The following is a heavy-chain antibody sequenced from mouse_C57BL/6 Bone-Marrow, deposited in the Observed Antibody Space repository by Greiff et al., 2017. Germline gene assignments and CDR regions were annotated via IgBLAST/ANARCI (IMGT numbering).Heavy chain of an antibody. CDR2: IYPGSGST. V-gene: IGHV1-55*01. Sequence: QVQLQQPGAELVKPGASVKMSCKASGYTFTSYWITWVKQRPGQGLERIGDIYPGSGSTNYNEKFKSKATLTVDTSSSTAYMQLSSLTSEDSAVYYCASSTMVTTTGYYFDYWGQGTTLTVSS. CDR3: ASSTMVTTTGYYFDY. D-gene: IGHD2-2*01. CDR1: GYTFTSYW. J-gene: IGHJ2*01.